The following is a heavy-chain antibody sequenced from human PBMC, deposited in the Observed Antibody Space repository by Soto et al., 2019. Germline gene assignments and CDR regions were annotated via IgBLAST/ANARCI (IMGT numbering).Heavy chain of an antibody. CDR3: ARSDPFYDSTSYPLDY. D-gene: IGHD3-22*01. CDR1: GYTFSNFG. V-gene: IGHV1-18*01. CDR2: IGVSNGLT. Sequence: QVQLVQSGPEVKKPGASVKVSCQASGYTFSNFGLSWVRQAPGQGLEWMGWIGVSNGLTNYAWKFQGRVSMSTDRSTTTAYMELRSLTSDDTAVYYCARSDPFYDSTSYPLDYWGQGTLVTVSS. J-gene: IGHJ4*02.